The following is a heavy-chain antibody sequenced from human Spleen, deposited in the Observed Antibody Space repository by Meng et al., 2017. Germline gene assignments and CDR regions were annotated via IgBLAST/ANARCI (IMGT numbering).Heavy chain of an antibody. CDR3: AANRDGFDP. V-gene: IGHV4-31*03. CDR2: MYYSGST. J-gene: IGHJ5*02. Sequence: QVQLQESGPGLVKPSQTLSLTGSVSGGSFSSASYYWSWIRQHPGKGLEWIGHMYYSGSTYYNPSLKSRVTISVDTSQNQFSLKLSSVTAADTAVYYCAANRDGFDPWGQGTLVTVSS. CDR1: GGSFSSASYY.